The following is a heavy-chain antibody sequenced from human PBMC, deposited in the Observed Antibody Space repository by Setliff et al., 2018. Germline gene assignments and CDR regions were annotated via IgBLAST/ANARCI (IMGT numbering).Heavy chain of an antibody. J-gene: IGHJ4*02. Sequence: GGSLRLSCAASGFTFGDFAMTWVRQAPGKGLEWVSGIGGRGISTYYADSVKGRFTISRDNSKNTLYLQMNSLRAEDTAVYYCAKADIVVVPAAMAFDYWGQGTLVTVSS. V-gene: IGHV3-23*01. CDR3: AKADIVVVPAAMAFDY. CDR2: IGGRGIST. D-gene: IGHD2-2*01. CDR1: GFTFGDFA.